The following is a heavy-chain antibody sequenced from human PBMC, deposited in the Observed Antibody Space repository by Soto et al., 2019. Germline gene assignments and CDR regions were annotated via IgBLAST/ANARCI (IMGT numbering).Heavy chain of an antibody. CDR2: ISSSGSTI. CDR3: ARVGGTGTGWFDP. J-gene: IGHJ5*02. V-gene: IGHV3-48*03. CDR1: GFTFSSHA. D-gene: IGHD1-7*01. Sequence: GGSLRLSCAASGFTFSSHAMNWVRQAPGKGLEWVSYISSSGSTIYYADSVKGRFTISRDNAKNSLYLQMNSLRAEDTAVYYCARVGGTGTGWFDPWGQGTLVTVSS.